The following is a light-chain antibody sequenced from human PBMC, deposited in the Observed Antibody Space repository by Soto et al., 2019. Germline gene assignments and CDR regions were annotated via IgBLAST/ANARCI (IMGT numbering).Light chain of an antibody. V-gene: IGLV2-14*01. J-gene: IGLJ1*01. CDR1: SSDVGGYNY. Sequence: QSVLTQPASVSGSPGQSITISCTGSSSDVGGYNYVSWYQQHPGKAPKLMIYDVSNRPSGVSNRFSGSKSGNTASLTITGLQAEDEADFYCSSYTSNNTLYVFGTGTKVTGL. CDR2: DVS. CDR3: SSYTSNNTLYV.